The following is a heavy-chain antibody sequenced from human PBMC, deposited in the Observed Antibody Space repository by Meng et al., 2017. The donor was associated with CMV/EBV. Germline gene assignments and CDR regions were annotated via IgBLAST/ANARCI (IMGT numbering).Heavy chain of an antibody. V-gene: IGHV4-30-4*08. CDR1: GGSISSGDFY. CDR2: IFYSGST. Sequence: SETLSLTCTVSGGSISSGDFYWTWIRQPPGKGLEWIGYIFYSGSTYYNPSLKSRVTISVDTSKNQFSLNLSSVTAADTAVYYCAREEVSDRRFDYWGQGTLVTVSS. CDR3: AREEVSDRRFDY. J-gene: IGHJ4*02. D-gene: IGHD5/OR15-5a*01.